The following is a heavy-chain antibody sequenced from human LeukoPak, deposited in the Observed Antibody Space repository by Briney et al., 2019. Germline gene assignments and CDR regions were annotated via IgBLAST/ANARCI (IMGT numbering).Heavy chain of an antibody. J-gene: IGHJ4*02. D-gene: IGHD1-14*01. CDR2: ISGSSNTI. Sequence: GGSLRLSCAASGFTFSGYSINWVRQAPGEGLEWVSFISGSSNTIYYADSVRGRFTISRDNAKKSVYLQMNSLRAEDTAVYFCARGLLVVGSKKGNPGNYWGPGTLVAVSS. CDR1: GFTFSGYS. CDR3: ARGLLVVGSKKGNPGNY. V-gene: IGHV3-48*04.